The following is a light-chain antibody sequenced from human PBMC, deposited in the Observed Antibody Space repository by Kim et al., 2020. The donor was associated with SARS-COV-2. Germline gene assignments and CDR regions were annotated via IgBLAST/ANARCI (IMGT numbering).Light chain of an antibody. CDR2: RDN. V-gene: IGLV3-9*01. J-gene: IGLJ1*01. CDR3: QVWDSSTYV. CDR1: NMGSKN. Sequence: SVALGQTARITCGGNNMGSKNVHWYQQKPGQAPVLVIYRDNDRPSGIPERFSGSNSGNTATLTISRAQAGDEADYYCQVWDSSTYVFGSGTKVTVL.